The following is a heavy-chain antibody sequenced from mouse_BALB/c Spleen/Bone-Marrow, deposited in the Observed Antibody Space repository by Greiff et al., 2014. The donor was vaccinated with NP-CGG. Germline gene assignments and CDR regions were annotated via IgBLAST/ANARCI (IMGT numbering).Heavy chain of an antibody. J-gene: IGHJ3*01. CDR2: INSNGGTT. Sequence: EVQGVESGGGLVQPGGSLKLSCAASGFTFSNYGMSWVRQTPDKRLDLVATINSNGGTTYYPDSVKGQFTISRDNAKNTLYLQMSSRKSEDTAMYFCARGLYYVAYGPGFAYWGQGTLVTVSA. D-gene: IGHD2-13*01. V-gene: IGHV5-6-3*01. CDR3: ARGLYYVAYGPGFAY. CDR1: GFTFSNYG.